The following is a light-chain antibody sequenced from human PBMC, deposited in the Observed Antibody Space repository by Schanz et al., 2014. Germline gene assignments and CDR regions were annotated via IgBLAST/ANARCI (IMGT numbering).Light chain of an antibody. CDR1: SSDVGAYNY. CDR2: EVS. V-gene: IGLV2-8*01. Sequence: QSALTQPASVSGSPGQSVTISCTGTSSDVGAYNYVSWYQQHPGKAPKLMIYEVSKRPSGVSDRFSGSKSGNTASLTVSGLQAEDEATYYCSSFEGRHNWVFGGGTKLTVL. J-gene: IGLJ3*02. CDR3: SSFEGRHNWV.